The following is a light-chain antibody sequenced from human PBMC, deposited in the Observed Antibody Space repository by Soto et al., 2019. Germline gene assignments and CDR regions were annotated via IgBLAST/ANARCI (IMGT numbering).Light chain of an antibody. J-gene: IGKJ5*01. CDR3: QKYNTAPYT. V-gene: IGKV3-15*01. CDR1: QSVSSN. Sequence: EIVMTQSPATLSVSPGERATLSCRASQSVSSNLAWYQQKPGQAPRLLIYGASTRATGIPARFSGSGSGTEFTLTISSLQPEDAATYYCQKYNTAPYTFGQGTRLEIK. CDR2: GAS.